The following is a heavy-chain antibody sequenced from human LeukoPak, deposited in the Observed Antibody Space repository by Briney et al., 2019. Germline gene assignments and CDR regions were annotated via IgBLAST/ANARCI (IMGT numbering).Heavy chain of an antibody. Sequence: GGSLRLSCAASGFTFSSYGMHWVRQAPGKGLEWVAVIWYDGSNKYYADSVKGRFTISRDNSKNTLYLQMNSLRAEDTAVYYCARVVGYCRSTSCPPGDYWGQGTLVTVSS. CDR3: ARVVGYCRSTSCPPGDY. CDR2: IWYDGSNK. CDR1: GFTFSSYG. J-gene: IGHJ4*02. D-gene: IGHD2-2*01. V-gene: IGHV3-33*01.